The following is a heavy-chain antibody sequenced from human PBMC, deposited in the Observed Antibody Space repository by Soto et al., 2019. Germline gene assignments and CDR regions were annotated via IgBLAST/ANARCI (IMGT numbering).Heavy chain of an antibody. CDR3: AVTPNCGRDCSAASYWYFDI. CDR1: GFTFGNYA. J-gene: IGHJ2*01. Sequence: EVQLLESGGGLVQPGGSVRLSCAASGFTFGNYAMSWVRQAPGKGLEWVSAISGDSGRTYYADSVKGRFTISRDNSKNTLYLQMNTLRAEDTAVYYCAVTPNCGRDCSAASYWYFDIWGRGTLVTVSS. V-gene: IGHV3-23*01. CDR2: ISGDSGRT. D-gene: IGHD2-21*02.